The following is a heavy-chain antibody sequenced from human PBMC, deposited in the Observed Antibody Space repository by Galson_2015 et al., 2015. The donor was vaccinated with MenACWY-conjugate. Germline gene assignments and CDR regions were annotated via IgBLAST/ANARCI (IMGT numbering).Heavy chain of an antibody. CDR2: ISSSSSTI. CDR3: ARDARVGETPTPGH. Sequence: LRLSCAASGFTFNSYSMNWVRQAPGKGLEWVSYISSSSSTIYYADSVKGRFTISRDNAKNSLYLQMNSLRAEDTAVYYCARDARVGETPTPGHWGQGSLVPGSS. CDR1: GFTFNSYS. J-gene: IGHJ4*02. D-gene: IGHD3-3*01. V-gene: IGHV3-48*04.